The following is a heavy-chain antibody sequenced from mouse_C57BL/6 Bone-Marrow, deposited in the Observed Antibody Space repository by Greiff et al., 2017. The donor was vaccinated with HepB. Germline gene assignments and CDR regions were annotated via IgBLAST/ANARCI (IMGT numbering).Heavy chain of an antibody. CDR2: IRSKSNNYAT. Sequence: EVKLVESGGGLVQPKGSLKLSCAASGFSFNTYAMNWVRQAPGKGLEWVARIRSKSNNYATYYADSVKDRFTISRDDSESMLYLQMNNLKTEDTAMYYCVRNYYGSPWYFDVWGTGTTVTVSS. CDR3: VRNYYGSPWYFDV. CDR1: GFSFNTYA. J-gene: IGHJ1*03. D-gene: IGHD1-1*01. V-gene: IGHV10-1*01.